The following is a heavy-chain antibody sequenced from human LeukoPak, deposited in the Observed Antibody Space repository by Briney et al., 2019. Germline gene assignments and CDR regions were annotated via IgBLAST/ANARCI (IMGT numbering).Heavy chain of an antibody. J-gene: IGHJ4*02. CDR2: IYSSGIT. CDR1: GGSISSGRYY. Sequence: HPSETLSLTCNVSGGSISSGRYYWSWIRQPAGKGLEWSGRIYSSGITDYNPSLKSRVTISVDTSKNQFSLRLPSVTAADTAVYYCARGLERRLGYFDYWGQGTLVTVPS. V-gene: IGHV4-61*02. CDR3: ARGLERRLGYFDY. D-gene: IGHD1-1*01.